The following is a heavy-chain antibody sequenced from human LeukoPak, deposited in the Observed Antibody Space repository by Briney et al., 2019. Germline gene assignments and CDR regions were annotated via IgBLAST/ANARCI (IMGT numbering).Heavy chain of an antibody. CDR2: ISSSSSYI. D-gene: IGHD6-13*01. CDR1: GFTFSSYS. J-gene: IGHJ3*02. V-gene: IGHV3-21*01. CDR3: ARTAAAGIPMSAFDI. Sequence: PGGSLRLSCAASGFTFSSYSMNWVRQAPGKGLEWVSSISSSSSYIYYADSVKCRFTISRDNAKNSLYLQMNSLRAEDAAVYYCARTAAAGIPMSAFDIWGQGTMVTVSS.